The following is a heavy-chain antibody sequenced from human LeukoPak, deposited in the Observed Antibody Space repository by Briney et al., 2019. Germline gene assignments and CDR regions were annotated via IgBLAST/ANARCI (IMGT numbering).Heavy chain of an antibody. V-gene: IGHV4-31*03. CDR1: GGSITSGGYY. CDR2: IYCSGST. Sequence: SQTLSLTCTVSGGSITSGGYYWSWIRQHPGKGLEWIGYIYCSGSTSYNPSLKSRVTISLDTSKNQFSLKLSSVTAADTAVYYCARETDYYDSGGYYLQWFDPWGQGTLVTVSS. D-gene: IGHD3-22*01. CDR3: ARETDYYDSGGYYLQWFDP. J-gene: IGHJ5*02.